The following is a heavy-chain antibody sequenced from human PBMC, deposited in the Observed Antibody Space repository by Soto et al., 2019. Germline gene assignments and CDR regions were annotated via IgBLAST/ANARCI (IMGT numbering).Heavy chain of an antibody. CDR2: ISSSSSYI. J-gene: IGHJ6*02. Sequence: EVQLVESGGGLVKPGGSLRLSCAASGFTFSSYSMNWVRQAPGKGLEWVSSISSSSSYIYYADSVKGRFTISRDNAKNSRYLQMNSLRAEDTAVYYCARDSRALRYFDPYYYYYGMDVWGQGTTVTVSS. CDR1: GFTFSSYS. V-gene: IGHV3-21*01. CDR3: ARDSRALRYFDPYYYYYGMDV. D-gene: IGHD3-9*01.